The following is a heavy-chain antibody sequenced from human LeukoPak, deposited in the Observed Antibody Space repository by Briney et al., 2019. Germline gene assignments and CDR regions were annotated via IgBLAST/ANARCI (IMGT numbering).Heavy chain of an antibody. D-gene: IGHD5-12*01. CDR2: IAYDGSNK. CDR1: GFNFKNYA. J-gene: IGHJ4*02. V-gene: IGHV3-30*04. CDR3: ARAPGDGYDVYFDY. Sequence: SGTSLRLSCGASGFNFKNYAMHWVRQAPGKGLEWVAVIAYDGSNKYYADSVKGRFTISRDNSKNTLLLQMNSLRTEDTAVYSCARAPGDGYDVYFDYWGQGTLVTVSS.